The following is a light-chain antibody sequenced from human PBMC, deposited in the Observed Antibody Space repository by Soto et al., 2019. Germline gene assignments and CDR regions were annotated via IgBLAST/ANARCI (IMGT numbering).Light chain of an antibody. CDR1: SNDIGAYNY. Sequence: QSALTQPASVSGSPGQSITISCTGTSNDIGAYNYVSWYQQHPGEAPKLIIYEVNYRPSGVSNRFSGSKSGNTASLTISGLQADDEADYYCTSYTSRSPVVFGGGTQLTVL. CDR2: EVN. J-gene: IGLJ2*01. V-gene: IGLV2-14*01. CDR3: TSYTSRSPVV.